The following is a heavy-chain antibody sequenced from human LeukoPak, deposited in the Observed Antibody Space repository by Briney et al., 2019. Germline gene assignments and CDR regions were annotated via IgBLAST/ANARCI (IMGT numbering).Heavy chain of an antibody. CDR1: GGTFGSYA. J-gene: IGHJ5*02. CDR2: IIPIFGTA. Sequence: ASVKVSCKASGGTFGSYAISWLRQAPGHGLEWMGGIIPIFGTADYAQKFQGRVTITAHESTSTAYMELSSLRSEDTAVYYCARGPAAAIPFDPWGQGTLVTVSS. CDR3: ARGPAAAIPFDP. V-gene: IGHV1-69*13. D-gene: IGHD2-2*02.